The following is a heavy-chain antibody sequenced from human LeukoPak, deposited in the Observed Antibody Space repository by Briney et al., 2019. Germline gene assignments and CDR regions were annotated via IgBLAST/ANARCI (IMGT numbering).Heavy chain of an antibody. D-gene: IGHD1-14*01. CDR3: AREITWHMDV. J-gene: IGHJ6*03. CDR2: IYYSGIT. CDR1: GGSISSSNSY. Sequence: SETLSLTCTVSGGSISSSNSYWGWIRQPPGKGLEWIGGIYYSGITYYNPSLKSRVTISVDTSKNQFSLKLSSVTAADTAVYYCAREITWHMDVWVKGATVTVSS. V-gene: IGHV4-39*07.